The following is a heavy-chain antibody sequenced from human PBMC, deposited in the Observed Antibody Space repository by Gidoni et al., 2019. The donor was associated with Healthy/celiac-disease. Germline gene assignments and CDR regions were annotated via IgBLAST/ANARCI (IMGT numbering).Heavy chain of an antibody. CDR1: AGTFSSYD. CDR3: ARCQKGLYYYGMDV. Sequence: QVQLVQSGDEVTKTGSSVKVSCKASAGTFSSYDISWVRKAPVQGCEWMGGITPILGTANYAQTFQGRVTITADESTSTAYMELSSLRSEDTAVYYCARCQKGLYYYGMDVWGQGTTVTVSS. J-gene: IGHJ6*02. V-gene: IGHV1-69*01. CDR2: ITPILGTA.